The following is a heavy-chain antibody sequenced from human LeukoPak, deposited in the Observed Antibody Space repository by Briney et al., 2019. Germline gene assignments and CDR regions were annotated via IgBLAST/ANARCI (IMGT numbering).Heavy chain of an antibody. CDR3: ARTALMDAFDI. Sequence: GGSLRLSCVASGFTFSSYWMSWVRQAPGKGLEWVANIKVDGSEKYYVDSVKGRFTISRDNAKNSLYLQMNSLRAEDTAVYYCARTALMDAFDIWGQGTMVTVSS. CDR1: GFTFSSYW. V-gene: IGHV3-7*01. CDR2: IKVDGSEK. J-gene: IGHJ3*02.